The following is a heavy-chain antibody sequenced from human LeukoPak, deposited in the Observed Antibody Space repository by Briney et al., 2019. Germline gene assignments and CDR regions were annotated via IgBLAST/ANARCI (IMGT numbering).Heavy chain of an antibody. Sequence: SVKVSCKASGYTFNSYAISWVRQAPGQGLEWVGRIIPVLQIVDYARKFQGRVTITADKSTSTAYMDLGRLTSDDTAIYYCARDSQLGSHGFSPYVMDVWGQGTTVAVSS. CDR1: GYTFNSYA. D-gene: IGHD3-10*01. CDR3: ARDSQLGSHGFSPYVMDV. V-gene: IGHV1-69*04. J-gene: IGHJ6*02. CDR2: IIPVLQIV.